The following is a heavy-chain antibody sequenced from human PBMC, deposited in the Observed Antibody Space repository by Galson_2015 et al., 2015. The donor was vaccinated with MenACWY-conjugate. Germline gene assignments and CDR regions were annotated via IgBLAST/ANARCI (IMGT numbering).Heavy chain of an antibody. CDR1: GYSFTGYW. D-gene: IGHD3-10*01. CDR3: ARGGALGSGSYYFDY. CDR2: IYPCDSDT. J-gene: IGHJ4*02. Sequence: QSGAEVKKPGESLKISCKGSGYSFTGYWIGWVRQMPGKGLEWIGIIYPCDSDTRYSPSFQGQVTISADKSISIGYLQWSSLKASDTAMYYCARGGALGSGSYYFDYWGQGTQDTVSS. V-gene: IGHV5-51*01.